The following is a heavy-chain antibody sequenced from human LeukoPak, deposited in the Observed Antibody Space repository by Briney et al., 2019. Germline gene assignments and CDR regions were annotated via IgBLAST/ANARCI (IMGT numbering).Heavy chain of an antibody. Sequence: GGSLRLCRSASGFTFSSYAMHWVRQAPGKGLEYVSAISSNGGSTYYADSVKGRFTISRDNSKNTLYLQMNSLRAEDTAVYYCARRNTYYYDSSGYHQNPFFDYWGQGTLVTVSS. D-gene: IGHD3-22*01. V-gene: IGHV3-64*04. CDR1: GFTFSSYA. CDR2: ISSNGGST. J-gene: IGHJ4*02. CDR3: ARRNTYYYDSSGYHQNPFFDY.